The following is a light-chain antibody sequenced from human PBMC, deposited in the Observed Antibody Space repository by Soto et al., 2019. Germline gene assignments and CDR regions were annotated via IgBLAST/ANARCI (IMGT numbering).Light chain of an antibody. V-gene: IGLV2-14*01. CDR1: SSDVGGYNY. CDR3: SSYTSGGTLV. Sequence: QSALTQPASVSGSPGQSITISCTGTSSDVGGYNYVSWYQQHPGKAPKLMIYDVSARPSGVSNRFSGSKSGNTASLTISGLQAEDEADYYCSSYTSGGTLVFGTVTKLTVL. J-gene: IGLJ1*01. CDR2: DVS.